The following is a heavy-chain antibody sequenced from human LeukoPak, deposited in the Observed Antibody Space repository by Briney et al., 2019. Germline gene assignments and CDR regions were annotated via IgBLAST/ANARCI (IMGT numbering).Heavy chain of an antibody. CDR1: GFTFSSYA. J-gene: IGHJ4*02. CDR2: ISGSGGST. Sequence: GGSLRLSCAASGFTFSSYAMSWVRQAPGKGLEWVSAISGSGGSTYYADSVKGRFTISRDNSKNTLYLQMNSLRAEDTAVYYLAKGRVGAVAGTVGFDYWGQGTLVTVSS. V-gene: IGHV3-23*01. CDR3: AKGRVGAVAGTVGFDY. D-gene: IGHD6-19*01.